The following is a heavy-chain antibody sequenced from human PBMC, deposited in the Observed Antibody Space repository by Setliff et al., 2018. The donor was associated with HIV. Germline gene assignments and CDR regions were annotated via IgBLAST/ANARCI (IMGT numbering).Heavy chain of an antibody. V-gene: IGHV4-59*08. J-gene: IGHJ4*02. Sequence: LSLTCTVSGDSISNYFWSWVRQPPGKGLEWIGYVFYTGTTTYNTSLKSRVTISVDRSQNQFFLKLKSVTATDTAVYYCARHARYGVFLWGQGSRVTVSS. CDR1: GDSISNYF. D-gene: IGHD5-18*01. CDR2: VFYTGTT. CDR3: ARHARYGVFL.